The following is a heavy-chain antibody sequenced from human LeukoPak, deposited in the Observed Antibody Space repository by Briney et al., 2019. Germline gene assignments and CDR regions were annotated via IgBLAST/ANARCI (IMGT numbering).Heavy chain of an antibody. V-gene: IGHV4-59*05. J-gene: IGHJ4*02. D-gene: IGHD3-10*01. Sequence: PSETLSLTCTVSGGSISSYYWSWLRQPPGKGLEWIGSIYYSGSTYYNPSLKSRVTISVDTSKNQFSLKLSSVTAADTAVYYCARQDLYGSPLYFDYWGQGTLVTVSS. CDR2: IYYSGST. CDR3: ARQDLYGSPLYFDY. CDR1: GGSISSYY.